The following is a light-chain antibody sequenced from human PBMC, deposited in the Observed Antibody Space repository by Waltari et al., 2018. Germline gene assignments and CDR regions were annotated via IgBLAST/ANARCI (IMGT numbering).Light chain of an antibody. CDR3: QQYNNWPPVT. J-gene: IGKJ4*01. CDR2: GAS. Sequence: EIVMTQSPATLSVSPGERATLSCRASQSVSSNLAWYQQKPGQAPRLLIYGASTRATGIPARFSGSGSGTEFTLTISSMQSEDVAVYDCQQYNNWPPVTFGGGTKVEIK. CDR1: QSVSSN. V-gene: IGKV3-15*01.